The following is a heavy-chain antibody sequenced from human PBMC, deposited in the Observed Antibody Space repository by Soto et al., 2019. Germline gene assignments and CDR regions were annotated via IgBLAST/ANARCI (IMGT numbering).Heavy chain of an antibody. D-gene: IGHD2-2*01. Sequence: ASVKVSCKASGYTFTSYGISWVRQAPGQGLEWMGWISAYNGNTNYAQKLQGRVTMTTDTSTSTAYMELRSLRSDDTAVYYCAFGEVVVVPAAMNDYYYYYGMDVWGQGTTVTVSS. CDR3: AFGEVVVVPAAMNDYYYYYGMDV. CDR2: ISAYNGNT. CDR1: GYTFTSYG. V-gene: IGHV1-18*01. J-gene: IGHJ6*02.